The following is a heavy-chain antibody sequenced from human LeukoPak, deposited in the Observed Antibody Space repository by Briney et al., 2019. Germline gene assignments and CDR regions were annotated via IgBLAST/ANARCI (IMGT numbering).Heavy chain of an antibody. CDR1: GFTFSSYA. Sequence: GGSLRLSCAASGFTFSSYAMSWVRQAPGKGLEWVSTISSSNTYIYYADSVKGRFTISRDNAKNSLFLQMNSLRAEDTALYYCARDATCSGGNCYSPAWFDPWGQGTLVTVS. CDR2: ISSSNTYI. V-gene: IGHV3-21*01. D-gene: IGHD2-15*01. CDR3: ARDATCSGGNCYSPAWFDP. J-gene: IGHJ5*02.